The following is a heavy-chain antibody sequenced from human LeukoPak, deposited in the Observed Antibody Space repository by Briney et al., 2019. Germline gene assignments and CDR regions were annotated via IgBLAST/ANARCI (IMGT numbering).Heavy chain of an antibody. CDR2: INNSGTST. D-gene: IGHD1-1*01. J-gene: IGHJ4*02. CDR1: GFAFSSYA. V-gene: IGHV3-23*05. CDR3: ARSLKWNLVGFDY. Sequence: PGGSLRLSCAASGFAFSSYAINWVRQAPGKGLQWVSVINNSGTSTFYAGSVKGRFTIPRDNSRNTLYLQMSSLRGEDTALHFCARSLKWNLVGFDYWGQGTLVTVSS.